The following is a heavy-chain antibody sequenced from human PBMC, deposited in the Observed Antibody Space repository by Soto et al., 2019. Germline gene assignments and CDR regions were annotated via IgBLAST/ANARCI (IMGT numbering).Heavy chain of an antibody. Sequence: QVQLVQSGAEVKKPGSSVKVSCKASGGTFSSYAISWVRQAPGQGLEWMGGIIPIFGTANYAQKFQGRVTIPADESTSTGYMELSSLRSEDTAVYYCARKLYCSGGSCSNNYYYYGMDVWGQGTTVTVSS. CDR1: GGTFSSYA. D-gene: IGHD2-15*01. J-gene: IGHJ6*02. CDR2: IIPIFGTA. V-gene: IGHV1-69*12. CDR3: ARKLYCSGGSCSNNYYYYGMDV.